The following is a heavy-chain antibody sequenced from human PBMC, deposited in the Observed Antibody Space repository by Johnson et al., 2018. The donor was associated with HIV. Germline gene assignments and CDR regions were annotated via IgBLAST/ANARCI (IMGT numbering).Heavy chain of an antibody. J-gene: IGHJ3*02. V-gene: IGHV3-66*01. CDR2: IYSGGST. CDR1: GFTVSSNY. D-gene: IGHD2-15*01. CDR3: ARDFSSRLGGSRNAFDI. Sequence: AQLVESGGGLVKPGGSLRLSCAASGFTVSSNYMSWVRQAPGKGLEWVSVIYSGGSTYYADYVKGRFTISRDNSKNTLYLQMNSLRAEDTAVYYCARDFSSRLGGSRNAFDIWGQGTMVTVSS.